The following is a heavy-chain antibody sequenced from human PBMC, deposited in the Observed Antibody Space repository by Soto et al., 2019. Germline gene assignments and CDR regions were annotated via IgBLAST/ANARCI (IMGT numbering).Heavy chain of an antibody. V-gene: IGHV4-30-2*01. CDR1: GGSISSCGYS. CDR3: ASVPDR. D-gene: IGHD2-2*01. CDR2: VYRSGST. Sequence: QLQLQESGSGLVKPSQTLSLTCAVSGGSISSCGYSWRWIRQPPGKALEWIGYVYRSGSTYYTPSLKTLVTISVDRSKNQFSLKLSSVTAADTAVYFCASVPDRWGQGTLVTVSS. J-gene: IGHJ5*02.